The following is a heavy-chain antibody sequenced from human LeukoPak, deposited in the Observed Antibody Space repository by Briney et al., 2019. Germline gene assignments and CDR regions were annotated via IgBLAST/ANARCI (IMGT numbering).Heavy chain of an antibody. J-gene: IGHJ4*02. CDR2: INPGGVTT. V-gene: IGHV1-46*01. CDR3: ARLYGFWSGYQDF. CDR1: GYTFTSYY. D-gene: IGHD3-3*01. Sequence: EASVKVSCKASGYTFTSYYIHWVRQAPGQGLEWVGTINPGGVTTSYAQKFQGRLAMTRDMSTGTVYMELSSLRSADTAVYYCARLYGFWSGYQDFWGQGTLVTVSS.